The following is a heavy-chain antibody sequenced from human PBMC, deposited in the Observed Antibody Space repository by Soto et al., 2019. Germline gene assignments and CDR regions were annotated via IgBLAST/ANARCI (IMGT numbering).Heavy chain of an antibody. J-gene: IGHJ4*02. CDR3: ARGAVATTCDF. V-gene: IGHV3-48*04. D-gene: IGHD5-12*01. Sequence: EVQLVESGGGLVQPGGSLRLSCAASGFTFSSYSMNWVRQAPGKGLEWVSYITSSGSSMYYLASVRGRFAISRDNADNSLYLHMNSLTVEDTAVYYCARGAVATTCDFWGQGTPVTVSS. CDR1: GFTFSSYS. CDR2: ITSSGSSM.